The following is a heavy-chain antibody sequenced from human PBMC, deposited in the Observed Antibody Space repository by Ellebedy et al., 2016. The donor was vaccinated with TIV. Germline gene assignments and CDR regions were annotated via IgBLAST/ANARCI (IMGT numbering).Heavy chain of an antibody. J-gene: IGHJ4*02. V-gene: IGHV3-7*02. CDR1: GFTFSSYW. Sequence: GESLKISCAASGFTFSSYWMSWVRQAPGKGLEWVANIKQDGSEKYYVDSVKGRFTISRDNAKNSLYLQMNSLRAEDTAVYYCARGDTMIVVVITDYWGQGTLVTVSS. CDR3: ARGDTMIVVVITDY. D-gene: IGHD3-22*01. CDR2: IKQDGSEK.